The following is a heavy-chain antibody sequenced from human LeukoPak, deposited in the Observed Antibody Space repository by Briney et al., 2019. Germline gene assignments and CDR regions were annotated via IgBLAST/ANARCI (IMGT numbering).Heavy chain of an antibody. CDR1: GFTFSSYW. V-gene: IGHV3-23*01. D-gene: IGHD3-22*01. CDR3: AKDHHYDSTGYKDY. Sequence: PGGSLRLSCAASGFTFSSYWMNWARQAPGKGLEWVSTISGSGGGTYYADFVKGRFTISRDKSRNTLYLQMNSLRAGDTAVYYCAKDHHYDSTGYKDYWGQGTLVTVPS. J-gene: IGHJ4*02. CDR2: ISGSGGGT.